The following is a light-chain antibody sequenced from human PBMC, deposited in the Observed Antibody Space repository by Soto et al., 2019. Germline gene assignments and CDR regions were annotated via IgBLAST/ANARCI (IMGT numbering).Light chain of an antibody. V-gene: IGKV3-20*01. CDR1: QSVSSNY. CDR3: QQYSNSPPEFT. J-gene: IGKJ3*01. Sequence: EIVLTQSPGTLSVSPGERVTLSCRASQSVSSNYLAWYQQRPGQALRLLIFGASYRATGIPDRFSGSGSGTDFTLTISRLEPEDFAVYYCQQYSNSPPEFTFGPGTKVDSK. CDR2: GAS.